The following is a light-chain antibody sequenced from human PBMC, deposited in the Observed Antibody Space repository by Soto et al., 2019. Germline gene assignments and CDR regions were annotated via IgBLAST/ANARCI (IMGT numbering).Light chain of an antibody. V-gene: IGKV3-11*01. CDR1: QSVSSY. CDR3: QQRRNWPLT. J-gene: IGKJ4*01. CDR2: DAS. Sequence: EIVLTQSPATLSLSPGERATLSCRASQSVSSYLAWYQQKPGQAPRLLIYDASNRATGIPARFSGSGSGTDFNLTISSLEPEDFAVYYCQQRRNWPLTFGGGTTVEIK.